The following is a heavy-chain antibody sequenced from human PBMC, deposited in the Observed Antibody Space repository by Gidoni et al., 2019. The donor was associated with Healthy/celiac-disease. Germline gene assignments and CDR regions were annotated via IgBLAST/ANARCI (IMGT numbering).Heavy chain of an antibody. D-gene: IGHD1-7*01. Sequence: EVQLLESGGGLVKPGGSLSGSCADSGFTSVSYRLTWVRQAPGKGLEWVSAISSSSSYIYYADSVKGRFTISRDNAKNSLYLQMNSLRAEDTAVYYCARVEIITGTTSHYYYGMDVWGQGTTVTVSS. V-gene: IGHV3-21*01. CDR2: ISSSSSYI. J-gene: IGHJ6*02. CDR1: GFTSVSYR. CDR3: ARVEIITGTTSHYYYGMDV.